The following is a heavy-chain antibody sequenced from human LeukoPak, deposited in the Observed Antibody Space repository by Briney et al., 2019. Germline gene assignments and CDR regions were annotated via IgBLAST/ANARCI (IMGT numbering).Heavy chain of an antibody. D-gene: IGHD3-22*01. CDR3: ARRTYYYDDTARARED. CDR2: MSPGGNI. CDR1: GGSFSGCY. Sequence: PSETLSLTCAVYGGSFSGCYWKWIRQSPGKGLECIGEMSPGGNIDYNPSLKSRVTISVDTSRNQFSLKLNSATAADTAVYYCARRTYYYDDTARAREDWGQGTLVTVSS. J-gene: IGHJ4*02. V-gene: IGHV4-34*01.